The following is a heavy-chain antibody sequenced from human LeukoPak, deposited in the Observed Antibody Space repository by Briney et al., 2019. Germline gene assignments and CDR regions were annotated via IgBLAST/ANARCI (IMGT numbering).Heavy chain of an antibody. Sequence: ASVKVSCKASGGTFSSYAISWVRQVPGQGLEWMGRIIPILGIANYAQKFQGRVTITADKSTSTAYMELSSLRSEDTAVYYCAREMVRGVTTYNWFDPWGQGTLVTVSS. CDR3: AREMVRGVTTYNWFDP. CDR1: GGTFSSYA. D-gene: IGHD3-10*01. V-gene: IGHV1-69*04. J-gene: IGHJ5*02. CDR2: IIPILGIA.